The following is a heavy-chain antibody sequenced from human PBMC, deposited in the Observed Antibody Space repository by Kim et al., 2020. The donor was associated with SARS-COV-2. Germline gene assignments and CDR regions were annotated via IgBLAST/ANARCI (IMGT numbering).Heavy chain of an antibody. Sequence: GESLKISCKGSGYSFTSYWISWVRQMPGKGLEWMGRIDPSDSYTNYSPSFQGHVTISADKSISTAYLQWSSLKASDTAMYYCARTHQKYYYDSSGYYGFWGQGTLVTVSS. CDR1: GYSFTSYW. CDR3: ARTHQKYYYDSSGYYGF. D-gene: IGHD3-22*01. J-gene: IGHJ4*02. V-gene: IGHV5-10-1*01. CDR2: IDPSDSYT.